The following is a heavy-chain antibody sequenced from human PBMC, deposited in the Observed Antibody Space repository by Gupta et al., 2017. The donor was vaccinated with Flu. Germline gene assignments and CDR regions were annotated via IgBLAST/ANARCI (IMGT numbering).Heavy chain of an antibody. CDR3: ARVGYCSTTSCYEPFDS. D-gene: IGHD2-2*01. CDR1: Y. V-gene: IGHV1-2*06. CDR2: INPNSGGT. Sequence: YMHWVRQAPGQGLEWMGRINPNSGGTKYAQKFQGRVSMTTDTSIATAYMELSSLRSDDTAVYYCARVGYCSTTSCYEPFDSWGQGTLLNVSS. J-gene: IGHJ4*02.